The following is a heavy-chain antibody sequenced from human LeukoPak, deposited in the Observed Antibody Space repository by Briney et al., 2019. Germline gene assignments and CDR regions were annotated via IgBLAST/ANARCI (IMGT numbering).Heavy chain of an antibody. Sequence: GGSLRLSCAASGFTFSSFEMKWVRQAPGKGLEWVSYISSGGSTIYYADSVKGRFTISRDNAKNSLYLQMNSLRAEDTAVYYCARGRRSGGITMIRGVKDRGWFDPWGQGTLVTVSS. CDR1: GFTFSSFE. CDR2: ISSGGSTI. V-gene: IGHV3-48*03. J-gene: IGHJ5*02. D-gene: IGHD3-10*01. CDR3: ARGRRSGGITMIRGVKDRGWFDP.